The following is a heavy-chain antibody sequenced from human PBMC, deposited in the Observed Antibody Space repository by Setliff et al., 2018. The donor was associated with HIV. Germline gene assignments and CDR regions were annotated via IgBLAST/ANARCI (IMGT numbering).Heavy chain of an antibody. CDR2: MYDSGST. V-gene: IGHV4-39*07. CDR3: ARVPRITTLRNAFDI. CDR1: GGSFSNSGFF. J-gene: IGHJ3*02. Sequence: TLSLTCTISGGSFSNSGFFWGWIRQAPGKGLEWIGNMYDSGSTNYNPSLETRVTISIDTSKNKFSLKLSSVTAADTAIYYCARVPRITTLRNAFDIWGQGTMVTVSS. D-gene: IGHD3-3*01.